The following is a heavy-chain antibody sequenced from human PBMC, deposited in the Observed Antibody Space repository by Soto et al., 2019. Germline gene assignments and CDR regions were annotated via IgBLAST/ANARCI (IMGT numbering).Heavy chain of an antibody. CDR1: GGSVISYY. CDR2: IYYSGST. Sequence: PSDTLSISCTESGGSVISYYWSWIRQTPGKGLEWIGYIYYSGSTNYNPSLKSRVTISVDTSKDQFSLKLSSVTAADTAVYYCARNRIAAAGPLGVYYYYMDVWGKGTTVTVSS. V-gene: IGHV4-59*02. J-gene: IGHJ6*03. D-gene: IGHD6-13*01. CDR3: ARNRIAAAGPLGVYYYYMDV.